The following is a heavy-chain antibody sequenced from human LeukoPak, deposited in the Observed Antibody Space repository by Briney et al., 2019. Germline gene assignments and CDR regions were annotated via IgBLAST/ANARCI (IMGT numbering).Heavy chain of an antibody. D-gene: IGHD3-3*01. V-gene: IGHV1-69*13. Sequence: ASVKVSCKASGGTFSSYTFNWVRQARGQGLEWMGGIIPIFGTPNYAQKFQDRVTITADESTSTAYMELSSLRSEDTAVYYCARARTPYKEYYDFWSGYSHFDYWGQGTLVTVSS. J-gene: IGHJ4*02. CDR1: GGTFSSYT. CDR3: ARARTPYKEYYDFWSGYSHFDY. CDR2: IIPIFGTP.